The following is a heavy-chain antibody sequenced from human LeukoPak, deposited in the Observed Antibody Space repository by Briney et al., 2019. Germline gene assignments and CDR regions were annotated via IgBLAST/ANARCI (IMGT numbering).Heavy chain of an antibody. CDR2: ISSNGGST. D-gene: IGHD2-2*01. Sequence: GGSLRLSCAASGFTFSSYDMHWVRQAPGKGLEYVSAISSNGGSTYYANSVKGRFTISRDNSKNTLYLQMGSLRAEDTAVYYCARSVVPAASFDYWGQGTLVTVSS. V-gene: IGHV3-64*01. CDR1: GFTFSSYD. J-gene: IGHJ4*02. CDR3: ARSVVPAASFDY.